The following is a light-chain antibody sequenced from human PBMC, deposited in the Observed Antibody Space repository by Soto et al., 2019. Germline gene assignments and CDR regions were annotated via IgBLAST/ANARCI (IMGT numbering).Light chain of an antibody. Sequence: QSALTQPRSVSGSPGQSVAISCAGTSSDVGRYNYVSWYQQYPGKAPKLIIYDVTKRPSGVPDRFSGSKSGNTASLTISGLQAEDVADYYCCSFAGLFGGGTKLTVL. CDR2: DVT. CDR1: SSDVGRYNY. V-gene: IGLV2-11*01. J-gene: IGLJ2*01. CDR3: CSFAGL.